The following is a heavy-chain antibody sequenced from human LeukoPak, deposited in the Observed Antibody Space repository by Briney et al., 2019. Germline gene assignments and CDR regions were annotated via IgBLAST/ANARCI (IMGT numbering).Heavy chain of an antibody. Sequence: SGPTLVNPTETLTLTCTFSGFSLSTSGVGVGWIRQPPGKALEWLALIYWDDDKRYRPSLKSRLTITKDTFKNQVALTMTNMDPVDTATYYCAQRSSISKFDYWGQGILVTVSS. CDR3: AQRSSISKFDY. CDR2: IYWDDDK. V-gene: IGHV2-5*02. J-gene: IGHJ4*02. CDR1: GFSLSTSGVG. D-gene: IGHD2-2*01.